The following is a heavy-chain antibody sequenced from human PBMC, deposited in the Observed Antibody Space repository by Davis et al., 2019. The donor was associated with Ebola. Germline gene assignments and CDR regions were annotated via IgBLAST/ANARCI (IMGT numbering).Heavy chain of an antibody. CDR2: ISAYTGDT. D-gene: IGHD2-15*01. CDR3: ARDVVVVAATDWFDP. V-gene: IGHV1-18*01. CDR1: GYTFNSYS. J-gene: IGHJ5*02. Sequence: ASVKVSCKASGYTFNSYSFNWVRQAPGQGLEWMGWISAYTGDTNYAQKFQGRVTMATDTSTSTAYMELRSLRSDDTAVYYCARDVVVVAATDWFDPWGQGTLVTVSS.